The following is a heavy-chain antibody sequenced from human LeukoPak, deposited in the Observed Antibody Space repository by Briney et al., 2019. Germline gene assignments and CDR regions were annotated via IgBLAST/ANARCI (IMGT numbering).Heavy chain of an antibody. J-gene: IGHJ3*02. CDR2: ISYDGSNK. V-gene: IGHV3-30-3*01. D-gene: IGHD2-8*01. CDR1: GFTFSSYA. Sequence: GRSLRLSCAASGFTFSSYAMHWVRQAPGKGLEWVAVISYDGSNKYYADSVKGRFTISRDDSKNTLYLQMNSPRAEDTAVYYCARDRNIVLRLDDAFDIWGQGTMVTVSS. CDR3: ARDRNIVLRLDDAFDI.